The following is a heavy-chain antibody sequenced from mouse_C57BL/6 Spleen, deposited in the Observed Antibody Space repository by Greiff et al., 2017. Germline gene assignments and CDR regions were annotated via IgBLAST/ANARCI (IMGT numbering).Heavy chain of an antibody. V-gene: IGHV1-53*01. CDR1: GYTFTSYW. CDR2: INPSNGGT. J-gene: IGHJ2*01. Sequence: QVQLQQPGTELVKPGASVKLSCKASGYTFTSYWMNWVKQRPGQGLEWIGNINPSNGGTNYNEKFKSKATLTVDKSSSTAYMQLSRLTSEDSAVYYCARGGTTVVFDYWGQGTTLTVSS. D-gene: IGHD1-1*01. CDR3: ARGGTTVVFDY.